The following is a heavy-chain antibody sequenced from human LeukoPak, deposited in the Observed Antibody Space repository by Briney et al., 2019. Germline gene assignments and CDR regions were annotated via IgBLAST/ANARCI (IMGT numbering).Heavy chain of an antibody. CDR1: GGSISSYY. J-gene: IGHJ4*02. CDR2: IYYSGST. CDR3: ARDYLLGYCSGGSCSERDY. D-gene: IGHD2-15*01. Sequence: SETLSLTCTVSGGSISSYYWSWIRQPPGKGLEWIGYIYYSGSTNYNPSLKSRVTISVDTSKNQFSLKLSSVTAADTAVYYCARDYLLGYCSGGSCSERDYWGQGTLVTVSS. V-gene: IGHV4-59*12.